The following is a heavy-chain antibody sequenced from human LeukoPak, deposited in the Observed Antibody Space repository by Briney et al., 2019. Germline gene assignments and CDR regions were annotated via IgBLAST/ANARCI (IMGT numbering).Heavy chain of an antibody. CDR2: IYYSGST. CDR1: GGSISSSSHY. D-gene: IGHD3-16*01. Sequence: SETLSLTCTVSGGSISSSSHYWGWIRQPPGKGLEWIGSIYYSGSTYYNPSLKSPVTVSVDTSKNQFSLKLSSVTAADTAVYYCARDSMITFGGTHYMDVWGKGTTVTVSS. CDR3: ARDSMITFGGTHYMDV. V-gene: IGHV4-39*07. J-gene: IGHJ6*03.